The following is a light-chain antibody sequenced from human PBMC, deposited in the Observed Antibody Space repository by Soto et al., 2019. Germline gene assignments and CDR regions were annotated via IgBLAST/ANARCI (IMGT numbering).Light chain of an antibody. V-gene: IGLV1-40*01. CDR2: GNN. Sequence: QPVLTQPPSVSGAPGQRVTISCTGNSSNIGAGYDVHWYQQLPGTAPKLLIYGNNNRPSGVPDRFSGSKSGTSASLAITGLQAEDEADFYCQSFDSSLSGHVVFGGGTKLTVL. CDR3: QSFDSSLSGHVV. J-gene: IGLJ2*01. CDR1: SSNIGAGYD.